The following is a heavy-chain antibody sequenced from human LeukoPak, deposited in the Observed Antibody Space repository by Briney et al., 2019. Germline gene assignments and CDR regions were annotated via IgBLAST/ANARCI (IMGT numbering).Heavy chain of an antibody. CDR1: GYTFTSYG. V-gene: IGHV1-18*01. CDR3: AREPGIAAAATPWFDP. CDR2: ISAYNGNT. D-gene: IGHD6-13*01. J-gene: IGHJ5*02. Sequence: ASVKVSCKSSGYTFTSYGISSVRQAPGQGLEWMGWISAYNGNTNYAQKLQGRVTMTTDTSTSTAYMELRSLRSDDTAVYYCAREPGIAAAATPWFDPWGQGTLVTVSS.